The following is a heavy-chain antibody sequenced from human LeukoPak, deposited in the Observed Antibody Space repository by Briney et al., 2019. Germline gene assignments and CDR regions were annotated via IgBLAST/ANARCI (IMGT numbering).Heavy chain of an antibody. J-gene: IGHJ4*02. V-gene: IGHV4-39*01. Sequence: SETLSLTCTVSGGSISSSSYYWGWIRQPPGKGLEWIGSINYSGSTYYNPSLKSRVTISVDTSKNQFSLKLSSVTAADTAVYYCARLYYDSSGLFDYWGQGTLVTVSS. CDR1: GGSISSSSYY. CDR2: INYSGST. CDR3: ARLYYDSSGLFDY. D-gene: IGHD3-22*01.